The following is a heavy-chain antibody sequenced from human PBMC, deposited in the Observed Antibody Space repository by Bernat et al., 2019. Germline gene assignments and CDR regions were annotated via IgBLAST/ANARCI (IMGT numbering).Heavy chain of an antibody. CDR2: IWYDGGNK. Sequence: QVQLVESGGGVVQPGGSLRLSCTASGFTFSRHGMNWVRQAPGKGLEWVAVIWYDGGNKYYADSVKGRFTISRDNSKNTLYLQMNSLRAEDTAVYYCARGRGTLPRNYYYMDVWGKGTTVTVSS. V-gene: IGHV3-30*19. D-gene: IGHD2-15*01. J-gene: IGHJ6*03. CDR1: GFTFSRHG. CDR3: ARGRGTLPRNYYYMDV.